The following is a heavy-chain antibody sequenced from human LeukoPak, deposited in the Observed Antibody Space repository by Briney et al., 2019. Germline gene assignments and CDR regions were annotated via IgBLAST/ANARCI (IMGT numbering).Heavy chain of an antibody. CDR2: LYTGGST. CDR1: GGSIRNYY. CDR3: ARDHIAVSGMNHYYYGMDV. D-gene: IGHD6-19*01. J-gene: IGHJ6*02. Sequence: SETLSLTCTVSGGSIRNYYWSCLRQPAGKGLEWIGRLYTGGSTTYNSSLKSRVTMSLDTSKNQFSLKLTSVTAADTAVYYCARDHIAVSGMNHYYYGMDVWGQGTTVTVSS. V-gene: IGHV4-4*07.